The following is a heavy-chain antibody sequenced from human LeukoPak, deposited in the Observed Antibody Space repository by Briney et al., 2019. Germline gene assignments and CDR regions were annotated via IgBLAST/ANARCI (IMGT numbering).Heavy chain of an antibody. V-gene: IGHV3-21*01. CDR3: ATEFTTPDWFDP. D-gene: IGHD1-14*01. Sequence: PGGSLRLSCAASGFTFSSYSMTWVRQAPGKGLEWVSSISSSSSYIYYADSVKGRFTISRDNAKNSLYLQMNSLRAEDTAVYYCATEFTTPDWFDPWGQGTLVTVSS. CDR1: GFTFSSYS. J-gene: IGHJ5*02. CDR2: ISSSSSYI.